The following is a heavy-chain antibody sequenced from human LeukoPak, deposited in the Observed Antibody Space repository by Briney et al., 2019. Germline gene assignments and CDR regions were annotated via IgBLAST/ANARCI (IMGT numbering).Heavy chain of an antibody. CDR1: GGSISSYY. Sequence: SETLSLTCTVSGGSISSYYWSWIRQPPGKGLEWIGRIYTSGSTNYNPSLKSRVTMSVDTSKNQFSLKLSSVTAADTAVYYCARDAPMVRGVMGYYFDYWGQGTLATVSS. CDR2: IYTSGST. CDR3: ARDAPMVRGVMGYYFDY. J-gene: IGHJ4*02. V-gene: IGHV4-4*07. D-gene: IGHD3-10*01.